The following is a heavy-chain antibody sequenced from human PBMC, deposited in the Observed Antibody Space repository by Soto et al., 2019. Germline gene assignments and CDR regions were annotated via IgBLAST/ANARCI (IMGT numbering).Heavy chain of an antibody. J-gene: IGHJ5*02. V-gene: IGHV4-59*12. CDR2: ISYSGAT. Sequence: PSETLHLTWTVSGASISGYHWSWIRQFPGKGLECLGYISYSGATNYTPSLKSRVTISVDRSKNQFSLKLSSVTAADTAVYYCARVPGPWGQGTLVTVS. CDR3: ARVPGP. CDR1: GASISGYH.